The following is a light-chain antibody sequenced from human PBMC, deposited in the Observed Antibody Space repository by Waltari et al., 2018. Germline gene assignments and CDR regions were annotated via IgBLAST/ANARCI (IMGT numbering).Light chain of an antibody. CDR3: QQTDSFPLT. CDR2: AAS. J-gene: IGKJ4*01. V-gene: IGKV1-12*01. CDR1: QDVSTW. Sequence: DIQMTQSPSSVSASIGDRVTISCRASQDVSTWVAWYQQKPGKAPNLLSSAASSLQSGVPSRFSGSGSGTDFTLTISGLQPEDFTIYFCQQTDSFPLTFGGGTKVELK.